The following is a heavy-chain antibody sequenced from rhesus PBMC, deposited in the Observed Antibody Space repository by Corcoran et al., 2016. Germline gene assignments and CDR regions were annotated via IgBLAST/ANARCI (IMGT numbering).Heavy chain of an antibody. CDR3: ARLITVTITNAFDF. V-gene: IGHV4-160*01. Sequence: QVQLQESGPGLVKPSETLSLTCAVSGGSISSNYWSWIRQPPGKGLEWIGYIYGSIGRTYYNPSHKSRVTISTDTSKNQFSLKLSSVTAAETAVYYCARLITVTITNAFDFWGQGLTVTVSS. CDR2: IYGSIGRT. J-gene: IGHJ3*01. D-gene: IGHD3-9*01. CDR1: GGSISSNY.